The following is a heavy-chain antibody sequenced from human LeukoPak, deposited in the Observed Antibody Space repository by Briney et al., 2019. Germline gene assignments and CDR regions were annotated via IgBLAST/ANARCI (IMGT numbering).Heavy chain of an antibody. CDR3: AKETKAYTAMDPTFDY. D-gene: IGHD5-18*01. CDR1: GFTFDDYT. Sequence: GGSLRLSCAASGFTFDDYTMHWVRQAPGKGLEWVSLISWDGGSTYYADSVKGRFTISRDNSKNSLYLQMNSLRTEDTALYYCAKETKAYTAMDPTFDYWGQGTLVTVSS. J-gene: IGHJ4*02. CDR2: ISWDGGST. V-gene: IGHV3-43*01.